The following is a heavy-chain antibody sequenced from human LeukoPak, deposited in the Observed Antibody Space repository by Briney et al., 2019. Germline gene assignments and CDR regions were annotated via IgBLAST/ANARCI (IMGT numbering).Heavy chain of an antibody. J-gene: IGHJ3*02. CDR3: AREVTGSGAFDI. CDR1: GFTFTSYY. CDR2: INPSGGST. D-gene: IGHD4-23*01. V-gene: IGHV1-46*01. Sequence: GGSLRLSCAASGFTFTSYYMHWVRQAPGQGLEWMGIINPSGGSTSYAQKFQGRVTMTRDTSTSTVYMELSSLRSEDTAVYYCAREVTGSGAFDIWGQGTMVTVSS.